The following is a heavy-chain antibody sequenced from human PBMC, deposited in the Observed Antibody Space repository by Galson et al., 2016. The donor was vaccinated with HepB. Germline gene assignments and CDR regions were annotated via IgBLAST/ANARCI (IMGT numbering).Heavy chain of an antibody. CDR2: IPNSGTT. J-gene: IGHJ6*04. Sequence: TLSLTCSVSGGSIDNGGYYWTWIRQHPVKGLECVGYIPNSGTTSYNPSLKSRVALSVDTSKNLFSLRLTGVTAADTAVYYCARGTCSGGNFDLEPFGVDVWGKGTTVTVSS. CDR1: GGSIDNGGYY. V-gene: IGHV4-31*03. CDR3: ARGTCSGGNFDLEPFGVDV. D-gene: IGHD2-15*01.